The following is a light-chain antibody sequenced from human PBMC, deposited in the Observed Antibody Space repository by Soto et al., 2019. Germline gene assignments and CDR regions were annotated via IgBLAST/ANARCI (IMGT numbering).Light chain of an antibody. Sequence: DIQMTQSPSTLSASVGDRVTITCRASQSISTWLAWYQQKSWKAPKVLIYDASSLESGVPSRFSCSGSGTEFTLTISSLQPDDFATYYCQQYKNYLTFGPGTKVDIK. J-gene: IGKJ3*01. CDR2: DAS. CDR3: QQYKNYLT. V-gene: IGKV1-5*01. CDR1: QSISTW.